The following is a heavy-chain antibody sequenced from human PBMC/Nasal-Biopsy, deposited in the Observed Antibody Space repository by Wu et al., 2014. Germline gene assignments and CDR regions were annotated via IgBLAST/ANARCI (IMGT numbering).Heavy chain of an antibody. J-gene: IGHJ6*02. CDR1: GGSFSGYY. CDR3: AREQYPTAFYGMDV. Sequence: TLSLTCAVYGGSFSGYYWNWIRHSPGKGLEWIGEINHRGNINRNPSLKSRVTLSVDTSKNQISLQMRYVTAADTATYYCAREQYPTAFYGMDVWGQGTTVVVS. V-gene: IGHV4-34*01. D-gene: IGHD1/OR15-1a*01. CDR2: INHRGNI.